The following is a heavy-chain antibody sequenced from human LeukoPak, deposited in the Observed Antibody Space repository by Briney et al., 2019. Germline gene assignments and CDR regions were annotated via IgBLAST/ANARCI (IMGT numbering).Heavy chain of an antibody. CDR1: GGSISSSSYY. J-gene: IGHJ4*02. CDR2: IYYSGST. Sequence: SETLSLTCTVSGGSISSSSYYWGWIRQPPGKGLEWIGSIYYSGSTYYNPSLKSRVTISVDTSKNQFSLKLSSVTAADTAVYYCARASTMIVVVSARGYFDYWGQGTLVTVSS. CDR3: ARASTMIVVVSARGYFDY. V-gene: IGHV4-39*07. D-gene: IGHD3-22*01.